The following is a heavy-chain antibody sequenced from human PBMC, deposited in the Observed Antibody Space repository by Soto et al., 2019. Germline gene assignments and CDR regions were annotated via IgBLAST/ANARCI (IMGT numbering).Heavy chain of an antibody. D-gene: IGHD4-4*01. CDR1: GFTFSSYG. CDR2: ISYDGSNK. CDR3: ASSDSSLYYYYGMDV. J-gene: IGHJ6*02. V-gene: IGHV3-30*03. Sequence: QVQLVESGGGVVQPGRSLRLSCAASGFTFSSYGMHWVRQAPGKGLEWVAVISYDGSNKYYADSVKGRFTISRDNSKNTLYLQMNSLRAEDRAVYYCASSDSSLYYYYGMDVWGQGTTVTVSS.